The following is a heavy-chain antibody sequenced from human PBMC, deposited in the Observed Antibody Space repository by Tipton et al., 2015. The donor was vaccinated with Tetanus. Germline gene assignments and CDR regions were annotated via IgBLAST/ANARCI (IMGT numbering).Heavy chain of an antibody. D-gene: IGHD3-16*01. CDR1: GFTLSTYW. V-gene: IGHV3-7*01. J-gene: IGHJ5*02. CDR3: ARAHRTASRMSPWGT. CDR2: IKQDGSEK. Sequence: SLRLSCAASGFTLSTYWMSWVRQAPGKGLEWVASIKQDGSEKYYVDSVKGRFTISRDNAKNSLHLQMNSLTAEDTAVYHCARAHRTASRMSPWGTWGQGTLVTVSS.